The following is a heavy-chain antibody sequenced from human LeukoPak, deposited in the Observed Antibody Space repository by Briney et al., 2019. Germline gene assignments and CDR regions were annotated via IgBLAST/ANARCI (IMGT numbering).Heavy chain of an antibody. Sequence: SETLSLTCALYSGSFTDCYWIWIRQPPGKGREWIGETNHSGSTNYNPSLGGRVTILVDTSKNQFSLRLSSVTAADTAVYYCARGCRAAAARGYFDLWGRGTLVTVSS. V-gene: IGHV4-34*01. CDR2: TNHSGST. J-gene: IGHJ2*01. CDR1: SGSFTDCY. D-gene: IGHD6-13*01. CDR3: ARGCRAAAARGYFDL.